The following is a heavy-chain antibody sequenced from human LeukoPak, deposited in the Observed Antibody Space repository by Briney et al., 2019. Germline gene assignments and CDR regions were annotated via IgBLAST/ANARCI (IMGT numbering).Heavy chain of an antibody. D-gene: IGHD3-9*01. J-gene: IGHJ6*02. CDR2: IRNNANVYAT. V-gene: IGHV3-73*01. CDR1: GVSFSAST. Sequence: GGTLTLSCAASGVSFSASTIHWVRQASGKGLEWVGRIRNNANVYATAYAASMKGRLTISRDDSKNTTYMQMNSLKTGDTAVYYCARPLCLATGRCYQGLDVWGQGTTVTVSS. CDR3: ARPLCLATGRCYQGLDV.